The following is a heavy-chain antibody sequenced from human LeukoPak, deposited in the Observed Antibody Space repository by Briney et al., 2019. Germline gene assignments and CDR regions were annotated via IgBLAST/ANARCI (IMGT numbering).Heavy chain of an antibody. CDR2: IYYSGST. V-gene: IGHV4-59*08. Sequence: PSETLSLTCTVSGGSTSSYYWSWIRQPPGKGLEWIGYIYYSGSTNYNPSLKSRVTISVDTSKNQFSLKLSSVTAADTAVYYCARHLGSGWYGYWGQGTLVTVSS. CDR3: ARHLGSGWYGY. D-gene: IGHD6-19*01. J-gene: IGHJ4*02. CDR1: GGSTSSYY.